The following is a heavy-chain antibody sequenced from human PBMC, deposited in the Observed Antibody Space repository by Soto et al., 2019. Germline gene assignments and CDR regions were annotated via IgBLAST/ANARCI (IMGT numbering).Heavy chain of an antibody. V-gene: IGHV4-39*01. D-gene: IGHD3-22*01. CDR1: GGSISSSNYY. CDR3: ARQDRIVVRPAGRFDY. J-gene: IGHJ4*02. CDR2: IYYSGTT. Sequence: SETLSLTCTVSGGSISSSNYYWGWIRQPPGKGLEWIGSIYYSGTTHYNPSLKSRVTISVDTSKNQFSLKLSSVTAADTAVYYXARQDRIVVRPAGRFDYWGPGTLVTVSS.